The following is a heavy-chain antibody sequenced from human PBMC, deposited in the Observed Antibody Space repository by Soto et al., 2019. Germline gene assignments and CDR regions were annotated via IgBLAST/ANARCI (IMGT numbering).Heavy chain of an antibody. CDR2: IKQDGSEK. CDR3: ARGLDGPEYYFDY. CDR1: GFTFSSYW. Sequence: GGSLRLSCAASGFTFSSYWMSWVRQAPGKGLEWVANIKQDGSEKYYVDSVKGRFTISRDNAKNSLYLQMNSLRAEDTAVYYCARGLDGPEYYFDYWGQGTLATVSS. J-gene: IGHJ4*02. D-gene: IGHD3-9*01. V-gene: IGHV3-7*04.